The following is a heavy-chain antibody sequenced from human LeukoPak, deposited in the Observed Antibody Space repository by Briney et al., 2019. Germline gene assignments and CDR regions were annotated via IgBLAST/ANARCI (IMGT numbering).Heavy chain of an antibody. CDR1: GGSISSYY. Sequence: SETLSLTCTVSGGSISSYYWSWIRQPAGKGLEWIGRIYTSGSTNYNPSLKSRVTMSVDTSKNQFSLELSSVTAADTAVYYCARGPITMVRGVIDYWGQGTLVTVSS. V-gene: IGHV4-4*07. D-gene: IGHD3-10*01. CDR3: ARGPITMVRGVIDY. CDR2: IYTSGST. J-gene: IGHJ4*02.